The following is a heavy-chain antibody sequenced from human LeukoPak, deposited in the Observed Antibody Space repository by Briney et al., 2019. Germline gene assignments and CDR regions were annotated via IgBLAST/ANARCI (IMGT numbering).Heavy chain of an antibody. D-gene: IGHD5-12*01. V-gene: IGHV3-48*01. J-gene: IGHJ4*02. CDR3: ARDAGNSAYGCDV. CDR2: IRYTSET. CDR1: GFIFSQYS. Sequence: PGGSLRLSCAASGFIFSQYSMNWVRQAPGKGLEWVSHIRYTSETFYADSVKGRFTISRDVARNSLYLQMNNLRVEDTAIYYCARDAGNSAYGCDVWGQGTLVTVPS.